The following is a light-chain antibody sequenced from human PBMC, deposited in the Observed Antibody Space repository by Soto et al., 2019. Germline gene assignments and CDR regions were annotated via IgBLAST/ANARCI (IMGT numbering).Light chain of an antibody. CDR1: QSISSY. CDR3: QQSYSTPRLT. V-gene: IGKV1-39*01. CDR2: AAS. J-gene: IGKJ4*01. Sequence: DIQMTQSPSSLSASVGYIFTITCRASQSISSYLKWYQQKPGKDPKLLIYAASSLQSGVPSMFSGSGAGTDFTLTISSLQPEDFATYYCQQSYSTPRLTFGGGTKVEIK.